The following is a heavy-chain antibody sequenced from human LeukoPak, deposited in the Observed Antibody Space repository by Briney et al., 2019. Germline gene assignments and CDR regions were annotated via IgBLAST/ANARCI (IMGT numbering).Heavy chain of an antibody. CDR1: GFTFSSYG. CDR2: VRYDGSKT. Sequence: PGGSLRLSCAASGFTFSSYGMHWVRQAPGKGLEWVAFVRYDGSKTEYADSVKGRFTLSRDNSQNTMDLQMDSLRTEDTTMYYYARGLRDRYGMDVWGQGTTVTVSS. J-gene: IGHJ6*02. CDR3: ARGLRDRYGMDV. V-gene: IGHV3-30*02.